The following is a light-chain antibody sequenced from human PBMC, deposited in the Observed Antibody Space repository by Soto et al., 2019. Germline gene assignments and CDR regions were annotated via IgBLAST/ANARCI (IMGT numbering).Light chain of an antibody. CDR2: AAS. J-gene: IGKJ4*01. CDR1: QDISNL. Sequence: DIQMTQSPSSVSASVGDTVTITCRASQDISNLLAWYQQLPGKAPQLLIYAASTLQGGVPSRFSGSRSATDFTLTISSLQPEDFAAYFCQQAKSFPLTCGGGTKVEI. V-gene: IGKV1-12*01. CDR3: QQAKSFPLT.